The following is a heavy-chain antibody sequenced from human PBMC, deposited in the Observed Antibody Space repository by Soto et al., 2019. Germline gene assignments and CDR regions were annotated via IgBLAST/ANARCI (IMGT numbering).Heavy chain of an antibody. CDR3: ARYRIAARPRYYYGMDV. D-gene: IGHD6-6*01. CDR1: GFTFSSYS. V-gene: IGHV3-21*01. J-gene: IGHJ6*02. CDR2: ISSSSSYI. Sequence: GGSLRLSCAASGFTFSSYSMNWVRQAPGKGLEWVSSISSSSSYIYYADSVKGRFPISRDNAKNSLYLEMNSLRAEDTAVYYWARYRIAARPRYYYGMDVWGQGTTVTVSS.